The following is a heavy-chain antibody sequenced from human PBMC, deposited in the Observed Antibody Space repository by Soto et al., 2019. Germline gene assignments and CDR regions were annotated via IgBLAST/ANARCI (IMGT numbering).Heavy chain of an antibody. CDR1: GGSVSSGSHY. CDR2: ISYSGST. J-gene: IGHJ3*02. D-gene: IGHD3-10*01. V-gene: IGHV4-61*01. Sequence: QVQLQESGPGLVKPSETLSLTCTVSGGSVSSGSHYWSWIRQPPGKGLDWIGYISYSGSTKYNPSLKRRVTISGDTSKNQFTLKLSSVTAADTAVYYCERVLVWFGESDAFDIWGQGTMVTVSS. CDR3: ERVLVWFGESDAFDI.